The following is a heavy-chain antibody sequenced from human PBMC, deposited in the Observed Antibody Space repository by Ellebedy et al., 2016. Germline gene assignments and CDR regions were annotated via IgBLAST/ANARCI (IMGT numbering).Heavy chain of an antibody. CDR2: IIPILGIA. V-gene: IGHV1-69*04. Sequence: SVKVSXKASGGTFSSYAISWVRQAPGQGLEWMGRIIPILGIANYAQKFQGRVTITADKSTSTAYMELSSLRSEDTAVYYCARFGYSSSPPRMDVWGKGTTVTVSS. D-gene: IGHD6-6*01. J-gene: IGHJ6*04. CDR3: ARFGYSSSPPRMDV. CDR1: GGTFSSYA.